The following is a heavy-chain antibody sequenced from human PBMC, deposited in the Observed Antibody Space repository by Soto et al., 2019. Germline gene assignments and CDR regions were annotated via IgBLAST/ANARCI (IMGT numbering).Heavy chain of an antibody. V-gene: IGHV4-59*01. CDR1: GGSISSYY. Sequence: PSETLSLTCTVSGGSISSYYWSWIRQPPGKGLEWIGYIYYSGSTNYNPSLKSRVTISVDTSKNQFSLKLSSVTAADTAVYYCARDIVLVPAATDAFDIWGQGTMVTVSS. J-gene: IGHJ3*02. CDR3: ARDIVLVPAATDAFDI. CDR2: IYYSGST. D-gene: IGHD2-2*01.